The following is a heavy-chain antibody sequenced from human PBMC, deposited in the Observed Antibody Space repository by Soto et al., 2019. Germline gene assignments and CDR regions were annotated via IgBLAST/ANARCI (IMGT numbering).Heavy chain of an antibody. CDR3: AKEYGSTWIDH. CDR2: ISGSGGTT. V-gene: IGHV3-23*01. CDR1: GFTFSSYA. Sequence: GGSLRLSCAASGFTFSSYAMSWVRQAPGKGLECVSTISGSGGTTYYADSVKGRFTISRDNSRNTLFLQLNSLRDEDTAVYYCAKEYGSTWIDHWGQGTPVTVSS. J-gene: IGHJ4*02. D-gene: IGHD6-13*01.